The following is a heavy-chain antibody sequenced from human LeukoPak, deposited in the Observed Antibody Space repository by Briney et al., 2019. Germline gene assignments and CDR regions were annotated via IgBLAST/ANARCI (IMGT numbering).Heavy chain of an antibody. Sequence: SETLSLTCTVSGGSISSSSYYWGWIRQPPGKGLEWIGSNSGSTYYNPSLKSRVTISVDTSKNQFSLKLGSVTAADTAVYYCARHGSIATGAFTHWGQGTLVTVPS. J-gene: IGHJ4*02. CDR1: GGSISSSSYY. CDR3: ARHGSIATGAFTH. D-gene: IGHD6-13*01. V-gene: IGHV4-39*01. CDR2: NSGST.